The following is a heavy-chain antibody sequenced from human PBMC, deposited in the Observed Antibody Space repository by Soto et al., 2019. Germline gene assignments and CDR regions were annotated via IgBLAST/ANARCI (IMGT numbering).Heavy chain of an antibody. D-gene: IGHD3-22*01. Sequence: SVKVSCKASGYTFTSYGISWVRQAPGQGLEWMGWISAYNGNTNYAQKLQGRVTMTTDTSTSTAYMELRSLRSDDTAVYYCARVPYYYDSPHYYGMDVWGQGTTVTVSS. CDR2: ISAYNGNT. V-gene: IGHV1-18*01. CDR1: GYTFTSYG. J-gene: IGHJ6*02. CDR3: ARVPYYYDSPHYYGMDV.